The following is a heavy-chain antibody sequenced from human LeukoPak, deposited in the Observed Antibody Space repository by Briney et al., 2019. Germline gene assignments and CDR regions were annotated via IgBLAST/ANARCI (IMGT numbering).Heavy chain of an antibody. CDR3: ATRGPTVTTYYGTDV. Sequence: PSETLSLTCTVSGGSISSYYWSWIRQPPGKGLEWIGYISYSGSTKYNPSLKSRVTISVDTSKNQFSLKLSSVTAADTAVYFCATRGPTVTTYYGTDVWGPGTTVTVSS. J-gene: IGHJ6*02. D-gene: IGHD4-11*01. CDR2: ISYSGST. CDR1: GGSISSYY. V-gene: IGHV4-59*08.